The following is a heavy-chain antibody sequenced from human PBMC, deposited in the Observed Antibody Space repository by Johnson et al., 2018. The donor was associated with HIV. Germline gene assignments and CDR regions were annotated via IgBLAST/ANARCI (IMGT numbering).Heavy chain of an antibody. D-gene: IGHD3-22*01. CDR1: GFTFSTYA. CDR3: AREDYHYDGSDHVLGAFDI. CDR2: ISSAAREK. J-gene: IGHJ3*02. Sequence: QVQLVESGGGVVQPGRSLRLSCAASGFTFSTYAIHWVRQSPGYGLEWVAVISSAAREKYYADPVSGRFTASRDNSKQTLYLDMNSLRAEDTAVYFCAREDYHYDGSDHVLGAFDIWGQGTMVTVSS. V-gene: IGHV3-30*04.